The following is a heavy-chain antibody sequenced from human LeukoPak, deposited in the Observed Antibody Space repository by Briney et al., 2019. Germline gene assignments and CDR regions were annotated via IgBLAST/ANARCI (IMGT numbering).Heavy chain of an antibody. CDR2: IWYDGSKK. D-gene: IGHD5-18*01. V-gene: IGHV3-33*01. J-gene: IGHJ4*02. Sequence: GRSLRLSCAASGYSFSSYGMQGVRQAPAKRRVGGAVIWYDGSKKYYADSVKGRFTISRDDSKNTLYLQMGSLRAEDMAVYYCARGTQLWSPHFDYWGQGTLVTVSS. CDR3: ARGTQLWSPHFDY. CDR1: GYSFSSYG.